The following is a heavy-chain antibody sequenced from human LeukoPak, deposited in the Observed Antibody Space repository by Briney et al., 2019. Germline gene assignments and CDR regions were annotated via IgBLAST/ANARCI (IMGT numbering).Heavy chain of an antibody. V-gene: IGHV3-7*01. CDR3: ARDSPEYGAYVS. D-gene: IGHD5-12*01. J-gene: IGHJ1*01. CDR2: IKEDGSRE. CDR1: GFTFSTYW. Sequence: PGGSLRLSCAASGFTFSTYWMTWVRQAPGKGLEWVANIKEDGSREYYVDSVKGRFTISRDNAKNSLYLQMDSLTAEDTAVYYCARDSPEYGAYVSWSQGTLVSVSS.